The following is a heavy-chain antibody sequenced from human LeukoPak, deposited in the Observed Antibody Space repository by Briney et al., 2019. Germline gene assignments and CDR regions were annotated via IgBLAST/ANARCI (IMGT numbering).Heavy chain of an antibody. CDR2: IYYSGST. CDR3: ARFLSHPAMVTNLFDP. J-gene: IGHJ5*01. Sequence: PSETLSLTCTVSGGSISSSSYYWGWIRQPPGKGLEWIGSIYYSGSTYYNPSLKSRVTISVDTSKNQFSLKLSSVTAADTAVYYCARFLSHPAMVTNLFDPWGQGTLVTVSS. D-gene: IGHD5-18*01. V-gene: IGHV4-39*07. CDR1: GGSISSSSYY.